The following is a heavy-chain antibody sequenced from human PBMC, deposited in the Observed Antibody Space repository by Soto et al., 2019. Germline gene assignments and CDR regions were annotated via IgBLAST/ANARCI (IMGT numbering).Heavy chain of an antibody. CDR3: ARATSTNWFDP. Sequence: PSETLSLTCTVSGGSISTNGDFWAWIRQPPGKGLEWIGTIYYGGSAYYNPSLKSRVTMSVATSKNQFSLKVNSVIAADTALYYCARATSTNWFDPWGQGTLVT. CDR2: IYYGGSA. J-gene: IGHJ5*02. V-gene: IGHV4-39*01. CDR1: GGSISTNGDF.